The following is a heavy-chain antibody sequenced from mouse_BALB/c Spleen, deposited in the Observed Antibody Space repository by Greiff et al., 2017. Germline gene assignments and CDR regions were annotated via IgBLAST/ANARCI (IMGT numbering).Heavy chain of an antibody. J-gene: IGHJ4*01. Sequence: EVKLQESGPELVKPGASVKISCKASGYSFTGYFMNWVMQSHGKSLEWIGRINPYNGDTFYNQKFKGKATLTVDKSSSTAHMELRSLASEDSAVYYCARESIGDAMDYWGQGTSVTVSS. CDR1: GYSFTGYF. V-gene: IGHV1-20*02. CDR3: ARESIGDAMDY. CDR2: INPYNGDT.